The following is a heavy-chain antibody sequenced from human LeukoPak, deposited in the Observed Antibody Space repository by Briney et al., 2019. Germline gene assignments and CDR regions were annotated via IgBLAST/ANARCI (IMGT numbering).Heavy chain of an antibody. V-gene: IGHV3-23*01. CDR2: INGSGDKT. CDR1: GFTLSNYA. Sequence: GGSLRLSCAASGFTLSNYAMNWVRQAPGEGLEWVSSINGSGDKTYYADSVKGRFSISRDNSKNTLYLQMNSLRAEDTAVYYCAKKYYYDSSGYYSYWGQGTLVTVSS. J-gene: IGHJ4*02. CDR3: AKKYYYDSSGYYSY. D-gene: IGHD3-22*01.